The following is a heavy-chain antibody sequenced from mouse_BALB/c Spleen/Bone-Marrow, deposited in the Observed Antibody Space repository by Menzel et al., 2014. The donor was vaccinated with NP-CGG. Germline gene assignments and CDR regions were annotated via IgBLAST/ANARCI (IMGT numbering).Heavy chain of an antibody. V-gene: IGHV5-9*02. CDR2: ISSGGFYT. D-gene: IGHD1-1*01. J-gene: IGHJ4*01. Sequence: EVQLVESGGGLVKPGGSLKLSCAASGFAFSTYDMSWVRQTLEKKLEWAATISSGGFYTYYSESVKGRFTISRDNARNTLDLQMSSLRSEDTALYYCARRGYYGTSSYYIMDYWGQGTSVTVSS. CDR3: ARRGYYGTSSYYIMDY. CDR1: GFAFSTYD.